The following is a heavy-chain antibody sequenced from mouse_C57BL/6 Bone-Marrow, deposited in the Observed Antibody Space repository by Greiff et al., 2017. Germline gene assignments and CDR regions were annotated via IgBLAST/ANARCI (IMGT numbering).Heavy chain of an antibody. D-gene: IGHD2-4*01. V-gene: IGHV5-6*01. CDR2: ISSGGSYT. CDR1: GFTFSSYG. Sequence: DVQLVESGGDLVKPGGSLKLSCAASGFTFSSYGMSWVRQTPDKRLEWVATISSGGSYTYYPDSVKGRFTISRDNAKNTLYLQMSSLKSEDTAMYYCARRRYYDSDYDFDYWGQGTTLTVSS. CDR3: ARRRYYDSDYDFDY. J-gene: IGHJ2*01.